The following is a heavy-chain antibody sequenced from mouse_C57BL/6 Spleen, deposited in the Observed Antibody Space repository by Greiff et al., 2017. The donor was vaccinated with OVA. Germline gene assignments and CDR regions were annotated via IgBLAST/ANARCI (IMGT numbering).Heavy chain of an antibody. CDR1: GYTFTSYW. CDR2: IHPNSGST. D-gene: IGHD2-4*01. V-gene: IGHV1-64*01. CDR3: ARKFYDYDGAWFAY. J-gene: IGHJ3*01. Sequence: QVQLQQPGAELVKPGASVKLSCKASGYTFTSYWMHWVKQRPGQGLEWIGMIHPNSGSTNYNEKFKSKATLTVDKSSSTAYMQLSSLTSEDSAVYYCARKFYDYDGAWFAYWGKGTLVTVSA.